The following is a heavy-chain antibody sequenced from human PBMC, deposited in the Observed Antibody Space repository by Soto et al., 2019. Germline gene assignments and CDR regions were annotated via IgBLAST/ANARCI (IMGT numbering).Heavy chain of an antibody. J-gene: IGHJ3*02. CDR1: GGSISSYY. V-gene: IGHV4-59*08. D-gene: IGHD3-22*01. CDR3: ARLSYDSSGYYSGAFDI. CDR2: IYYSGST. Sequence: PSETLSLTCTVSGGSISSYYWSWIRQPPGKGLEWIGYIYYSGSTNYNPSLKSRVTISVDTSKNQFSLKLSSVTAADTAVYYCARLSYDSSGYYSGAFDIWGQGTMVT.